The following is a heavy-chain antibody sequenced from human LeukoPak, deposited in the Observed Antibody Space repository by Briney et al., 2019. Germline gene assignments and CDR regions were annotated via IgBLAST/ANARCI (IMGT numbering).Heavy chain of an antibody. CDR1: GFTLSNHW. Sequence: GGSLRLSCAASGFTLSNHWMIWVRQAPGKGLEWVAVISYDGSNKYYADSVKGRFTISRDNSKNTLYLQMNSLRAEDTAVYYCAKDHRKLLWFGELFYGMDVWGQGTTVTVSS. J-gene: IGHJ6*02. CDR3: AKDHRKLLWFGELFYGMDV. V-gene: IGHV3-30*18. CDR2: ISYDGSNK. D-gene: IGHD3-10*01.